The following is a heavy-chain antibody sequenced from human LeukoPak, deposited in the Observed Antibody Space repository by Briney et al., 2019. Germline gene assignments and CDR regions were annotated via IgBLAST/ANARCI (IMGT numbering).Heavy chain of an antibody. Sequence: GGSLRLSSAASGFTSTNYAMNWVRQAPGKGLEWVSVLIGSSGSTDYADSVKGRITISRDNSKNTVFLQMNSLRAEDTAIYYCAKGAYDYIEIGYFDSWGQGTLVTVSS. J-gene: IGHJ4*02. CDR2: LIGSSGST. D-gene: IGHD5-12*01. CDR1: GFTSTNYA. V-gene: IGHV3-23*01. CDR3: AKGAYDYIEIGYFDS.